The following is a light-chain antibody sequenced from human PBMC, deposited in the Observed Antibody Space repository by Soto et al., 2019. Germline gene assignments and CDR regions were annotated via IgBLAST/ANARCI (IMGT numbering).Light chain of an antibody. CDR1: QSVKSSY. CDR2: GTS. CDR3: QQYSSLWT. J-gene: IGKJ1*01. Sequence: EIVLTQSPGTLSLSPGERATLPCRASQSVKSSYLAWYQHKPGQAPRLLIYGTSSRATGIPDRFSGSGSGTDFTLTISRLEPEDFAVYYCQQYSSLWTFGQGTKVEIK. V-gene: IGKV3-20*01.